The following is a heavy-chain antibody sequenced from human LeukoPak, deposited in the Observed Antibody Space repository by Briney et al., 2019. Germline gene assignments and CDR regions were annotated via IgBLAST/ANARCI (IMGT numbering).Heavy chain of an antibody. Sequence: PSETLSLTWTVSGGSISSYYWSWIRQPPGKGLERIGYIYYSGSTNYNPSLKSRVTISVDTSKNQFSLKLSSVTAADTAVYYCARDLNGYYGMDVWGQGTTVTVSS. V-gene: IGHV4-59*01. CDR1: GGSISSYY. D-gene: IGHD2-8*01. CDR2: IYYSGST. CDR3: ARDLNGYYGMDV. J-gene: IGHJ6*02.